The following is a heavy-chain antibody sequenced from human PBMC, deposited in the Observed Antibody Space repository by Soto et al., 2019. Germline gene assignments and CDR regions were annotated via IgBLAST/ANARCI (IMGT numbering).Heavy chain of an antibody. CDR3: ASHYDILTGYPQKVHYYFDY. J-gene: IGHJ4*02. CDR1: GFTFSSYA. CDR2: ISGSGGST. V-gene: IGHV3-23*01. Sequence: GGSPRLSCAASGFTFSSYAMSWVRQAPGKGLEWVSAISGSGGSTYYADSVKGRFTISRDNSKNTLYLQMNSLRAEDTAVYYCASHYDILTGYPQKVHYYFDYWGQGTLVTVSS. D-gene: IGHD3-9*01.